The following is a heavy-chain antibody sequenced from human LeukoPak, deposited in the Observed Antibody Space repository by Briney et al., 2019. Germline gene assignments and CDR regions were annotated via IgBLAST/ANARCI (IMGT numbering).Heavy chain of an antibody. Sequence: GASVKVSCKASGYTFTSYYMHWVRQAPGHGLEWMGGIIPIFSTTNYAHKFQGRVRITADESTSTAYMELSSLRSEDTAVYYCARDAVNLPPRPPLSSSWYLGGGYFDSWGLGTLVTVSS. CDR3: ARDAVNLPPRPPLSSSWYLGGGYFDS. CDR2: IIPIFSTT. J-gene: IGHJ4*02. D-gene: IGHD6-13*01. V-gene: IGHV1-69*13. CDR1: GYTFTSYY.